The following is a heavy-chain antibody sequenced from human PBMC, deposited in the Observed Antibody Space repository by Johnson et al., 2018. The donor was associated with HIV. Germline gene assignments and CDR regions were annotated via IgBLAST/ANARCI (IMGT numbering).Heavy chain of an antibody. V-gene: IGHV3-9*01. Sequence: QLVEYGGGLVQPGRSLRLSCVASGFTFDDYAMHWVRQAPGKGLEWVSGISWNSGSIGYADSVKGRFTISRDNSKNTLYLQMNSLRAEDTAVYYCAKSAAAGTVKVAFDIWGQGTMVTVSS. D-gene: IGHD6-13*01. CDR1: GFTFDDYA. J-gene: IGHJ3*02. CDR2: ISWNSGSI. CDR3: AKSAAAGTVKVAFDI.